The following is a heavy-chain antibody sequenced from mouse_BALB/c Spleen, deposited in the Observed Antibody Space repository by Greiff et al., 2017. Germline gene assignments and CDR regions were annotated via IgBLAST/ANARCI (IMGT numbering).Heavy chain of an antibody. CDR1: GFTFSDYG. Sequence: EVMLMVSGGGLVQPGGSRKLSCAASGFTFSDYGMAWVRQAPGKGPEWVAFISNLAYSIYYADTVTGRFTISRENAKNTLYLEMSSLRSEDTAMYYCARESFAYWGQGTLVTVSA. CDR2: ISNLAYSI. V-gene: IGHV5-15*02. CDR3: ARESFAY. J-gene: IGHJ3*01.